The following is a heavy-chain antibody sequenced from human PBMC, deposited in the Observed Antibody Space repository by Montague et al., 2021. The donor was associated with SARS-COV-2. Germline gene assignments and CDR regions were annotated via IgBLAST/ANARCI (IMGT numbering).Heavy chain of an antibody. D-gene: IGHD6-19*01. CDR3: ARQGDRSGWIPGPFDF. CDR1: GGSLSSDGYY. Sequence: SETLSLTCTVSGGSLSSDGYYWTWLRPPPGKGLKWLGSDYYNGNSYSNPTLHSPIATSAYPSKNHFSLELTSVTAADTAIYYCARQGDRSGWIPGPFDFWGKGTLLSVSS. CDR2: DYYNGNS. J-gene: IGHJ4*02. V-gene: IGHV4-39*01.